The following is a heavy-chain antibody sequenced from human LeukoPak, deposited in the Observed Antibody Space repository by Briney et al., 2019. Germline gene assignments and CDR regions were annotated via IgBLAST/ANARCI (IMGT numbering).Heavy chain of an antibody. D-gene: IGHD6-19*01. Sequence: GESLRISCKGSGYSFTSYWISWVRQMPGKGLEWMGRTNPSDSYTNYSPSFQGHVTISADKSISTAYLQWSSLKASDTAMYYCARQYSSGPYYYYGMDVWGQGTTATVSS. CDR1: GYSFTSYW. J-gene: IGHJ6*02. CDR2: TNPSDSYT. CDR3: ARQYSSGPYYYYGMDV. V-gene: IGHV5-10-1*01.